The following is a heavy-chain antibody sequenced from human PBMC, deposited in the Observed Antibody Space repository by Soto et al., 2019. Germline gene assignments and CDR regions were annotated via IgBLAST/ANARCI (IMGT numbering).Heavy chain of an antibody. CDR1: GGSISPYY. Sequence: PSETLSLTCTVSGGSISPYYWSWIWQPPGKGLEWVGSIYYSGSTSYSPSLKSRLTISIDTSKKQFSLMLTSVTAADTAVYYCARDRAGLLFWGRGSLVTVSS. CDR2: IYYSGST. CDR3: ARDRAGLLF. V-gene: IGHV4-59*01. D-gene: IGHD3-10*01. J-gene: IGHJ4*02.